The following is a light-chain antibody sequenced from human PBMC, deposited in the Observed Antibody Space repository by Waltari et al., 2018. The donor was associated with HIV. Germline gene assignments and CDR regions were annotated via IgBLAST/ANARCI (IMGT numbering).Light chain of an antibody. J-gene: IGLJ1*01. CDR3: QAWDSGTGV. CDR1: KLDDKY. Sequence: SYELTQPPSVSVSPGQAATITCSGDKLDDKYVCWYQQKPGRSPVLLIYQDDKRLSGIPDRFSCSNSGNTATLTISGTQTMDEADYYCQAWDSGTGVFGTGTTVTVL. CDR2: QDD. V-gene: IGLV3-1*01.